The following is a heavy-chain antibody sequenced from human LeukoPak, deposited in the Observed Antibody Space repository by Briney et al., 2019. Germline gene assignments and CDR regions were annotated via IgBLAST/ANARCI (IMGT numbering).Heavy chain of an antibody. V-gene: IGHV4-59*01. D-gene: IGHD6-19*01. CDR2: LYYSGST. CDR3: AREQWLVDWYFDL. Sequence: IGHLYYSGSTDYNPSLKSRLTISVDSSMNQFSLKLSSVTAADTAVYYCAREQWLVDWYFDLWGRGTLVTVSS. J-gene: IGHJ2*01.